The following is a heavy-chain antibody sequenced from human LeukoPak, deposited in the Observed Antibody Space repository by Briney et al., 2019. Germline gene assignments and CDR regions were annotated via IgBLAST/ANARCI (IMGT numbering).Heavy chain of an antibody. CDR3: AKDYRGSDPMFDY. CDR2: INGSGHET. V-gene: IGHV3-23*01. D-gene: IGHD3-10*01. Sequence: GGSLRLSCVASGFTFSTYAMSWVRQAPGRGLDWVSGINGSGHETWYTDSVKGRFTISRDNSKNTLYLQMNSLRAEDTAVYHCAKDYRGSDPMFDYWGQGTLVTVSS. CDR1: GFTFSTYA. J-gene: IGHJ4*02.